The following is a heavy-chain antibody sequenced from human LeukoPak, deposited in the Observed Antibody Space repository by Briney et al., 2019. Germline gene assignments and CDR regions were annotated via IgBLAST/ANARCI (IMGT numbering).Heavy chain of an antibody. D-gene: IGHD4-17*01. V-gene: IGHV3-48*03. CDR1: GFTFSSYE. CDR2: ISSSGSTI. CDR3: AREGEATVTQVDY. J-gene: IGHJ4*02. Sequence: GGSLRLSCAASGFTFSSYEMNWVRQAPGKGLEWVSYISSSGSTIYYADSVKGRFTISRDNAKNSLYLQMNSLRAEDTAVYYCAREGEATVTQVDYWGQGTLVTVSS.